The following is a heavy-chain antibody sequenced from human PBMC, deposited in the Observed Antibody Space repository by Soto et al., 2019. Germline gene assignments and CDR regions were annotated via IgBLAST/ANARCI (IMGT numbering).Heavy chain of an antibody. CDR2: IYSGGST. J-gene: IGHJ3*02. D-gene: IGHD3-10*01. V-gene: IGHV3-66*01. CDR1: GFTVSSNY. CDR3: ARVRGGILWFGELYYEPTPTDAFDI. Sequence: EVQLVESGGGLVQPGGSLRLSCAASGFTVSSNYMSWVRQAPGKGLEWVSVIYSGGSTYYADSVKGRFTISRDNSKNTLYLKMNSLRDEDTAVYYCARVRGGILWFGELYYEPTPTDAFDIWGQGTMVTVSS.